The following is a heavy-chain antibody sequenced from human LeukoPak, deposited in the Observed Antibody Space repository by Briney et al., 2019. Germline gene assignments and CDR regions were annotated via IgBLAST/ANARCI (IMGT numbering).Heavy chain of an antibody. Sequence: GGSLRLSCAASGFTFSGYWMSWVGGAPGQGRGGLANIKQDGSEKYYVDSVKGRFTISRDNAKNSLYLQMNSLRAEDTAVYYCARDWDSGYCSSTSCNGYWGQGTLVTVSS. CDR1: GFTFSGYW. CDR2: IKQDGSEK. D-gene: IGHD2-2*01. CDR3: ARDWDSGYCSSTSCNGY. J-gene: IGHJ4*02. V-gene: IGHV3-7*01.